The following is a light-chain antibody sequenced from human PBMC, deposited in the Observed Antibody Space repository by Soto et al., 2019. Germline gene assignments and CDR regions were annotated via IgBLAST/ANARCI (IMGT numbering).Light chain of an antibody. Sequence: EIVLTQSPGTLSLSPGERATLSCRASQSVSSTYLSWYQQKPGQAPRLLIYAASSRETGIPDTFSGSGSGTVFTLTISRLEPEDFAVYYCQQYDSSPYTFGQGTKLEIK. V-gene: IGKV3-20*01. CDR3: QQYDSSPYT. J-gene: IGKJ2*01. CDR2: AAS. CDR1: QSVSSTY.